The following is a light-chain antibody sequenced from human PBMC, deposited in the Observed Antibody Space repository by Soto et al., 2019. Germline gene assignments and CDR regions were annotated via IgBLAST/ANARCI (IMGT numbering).Light chain of an antibody. CDR3: QQYGSSFRYT. J-gene: IGKJ2*01. CDR1: QRVNGNY. V-gene: IGKV3-20*01. CDR2: GAS. Sequence: EIVLTQSPGTLSLSPGERATLSCRASQRVNGNYLTWYQQKPGQPPRLLIYGASSRATGIPDRFSGSGSGTDFTLTISILEPEDFAVYYCQQYGSSFRYTFGQGTKLEIK.